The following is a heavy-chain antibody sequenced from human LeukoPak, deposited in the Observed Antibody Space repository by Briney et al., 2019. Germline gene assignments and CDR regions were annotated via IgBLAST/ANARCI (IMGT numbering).Heavy chain of an antibody. Sequence: GSLRLSCAASGFTFSSYSMGWIRQPPGKGLEWIGEINHSGSTNYNLSLKSRVTISVDTSKNQFSLKLSSVTAADTAVYYCARGVTRWYSSSWYYFDYWGQGTLVTVSS. D-gene: IGHD6-13*01. J-gene: IGHJ4*02. CDR3: ARGVTRWYSSSWYYFDY. CDR2: INHSGST. V-gene: IGHV4-34*01. CDR1: GFTFSSYS.